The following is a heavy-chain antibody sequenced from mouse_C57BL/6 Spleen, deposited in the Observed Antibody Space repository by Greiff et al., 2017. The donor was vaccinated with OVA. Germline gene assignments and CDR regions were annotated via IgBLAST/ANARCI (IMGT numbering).Heavy chain of an antibody. J-gene: IGHJ4*01. D-gene: IGHD2-1*01. CDR1: GFTFSDYG. V-gene: IGHV5-17*01. CDR3: ARRVYGNYVDYAMDY. CDR2: ISSGSSTI. Sequence: EVQLVESGGGLVKPGGSLKLSCAASGFTFSDYGMHWVRQAPEKGLEWVAYISSGSSTIYYADTVKGRFTISRDNAKNTLFLQMTSLRSEDTAMYYCARRVYGNYVDYAMDYWGQGTSVTVSS.